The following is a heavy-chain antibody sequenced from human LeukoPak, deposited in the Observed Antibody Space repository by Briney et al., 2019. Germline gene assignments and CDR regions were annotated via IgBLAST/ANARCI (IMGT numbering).Heavy chain of an antibody. CDR2: MTPNSDNT. CDR1: GYTFTSYD. CDR3: ARRSGYSSSWYPDY. V-gene: IGHV1-8*01. J-gene: IGHJ4*02. Sequence: GASVKVSCKASGYTFTSYDINWVRRATGQGLEWMGWMTPNSDNTGYSQKFQGRVTMTRDTSTSTAYMELRSLRSDDTAVYYCARRSGYSSSWYPDYWGQGTLVTVSS. D-gene: IGHD6-13*01.